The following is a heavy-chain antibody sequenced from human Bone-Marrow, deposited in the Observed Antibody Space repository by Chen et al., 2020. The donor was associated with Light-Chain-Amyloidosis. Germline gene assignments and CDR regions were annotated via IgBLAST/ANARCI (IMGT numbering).Heavy chain of an antibody. CDR1: GSTFSSYA. Sequence: EVQLLESGGGLVQPGGSLRLSCAASGSTFSSYAMSWVRQAPGKGLEWVSGISGSGGSTYYADSVKGRFTISRDNSKNTLYLQMNSLRAEDTAVYYCAKRPPYPSIYGMDVWGQGTTVTVSS. D-gene: IGHD2-21*01. J-gene: IGHJ6*02. CDR3: AKRPPYPSIYGMDV. CDR2: ISGSGGST. V-gene: IGHV3-23*01.